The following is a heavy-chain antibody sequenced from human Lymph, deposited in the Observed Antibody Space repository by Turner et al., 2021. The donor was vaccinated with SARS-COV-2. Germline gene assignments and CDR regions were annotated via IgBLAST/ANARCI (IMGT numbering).Heavy chain of an antibody. Sequence: QVQLVESGGGVVQPGRSLRLPCAAHGFTFSSHGMHWVRQSPGKGLEWVAVISYDGSNKYYADSVKGRFTISRDNSKNTLYLQMNSLRAEDTAVYYCAKDGGSYFDYWGQGTLVTVSS. J-gene: IGHJ4*02. CDR2: ISYDGSNK. CDR1: GFTFSSHG. V-gene: IGHV3-30*18. CDR3: AKDGGSYFDY. D-gene: IGHD3-16*01.